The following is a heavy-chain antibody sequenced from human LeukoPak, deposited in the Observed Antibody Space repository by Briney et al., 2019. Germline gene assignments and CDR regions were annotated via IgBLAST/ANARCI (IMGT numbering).Heavy chain of an antibody. CDR1: GGSIYSYY. CDR3: ARQLGISIY. Sequence: SETLSLTCSVSGGSIYSYYWSWIRQPPGKGLEWIGYIYHSGSTYYNPSLKSRVTISVDRSKNQFSLKLSSVTAADTAVYYCARQLGISIYWGQGTLVTVSS. CDR2: IYHSGST. V-gene: IGHV4-59*08. D-gene: IGHD7-27*01. J-gene: IGHJ4*02.